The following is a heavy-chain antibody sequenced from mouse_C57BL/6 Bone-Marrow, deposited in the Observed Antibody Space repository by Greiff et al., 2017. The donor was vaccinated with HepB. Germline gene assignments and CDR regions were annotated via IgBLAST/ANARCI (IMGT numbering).Heavy chain of an antibody. CDR1: GFTFTDYY. Sequence: EVKLVESGGGLVQPGGSLSLSCAASGFTFTDYYMSWVRQPPGKALEWLGFIRNKANGYTTEYSAPVKGRFTISRDNSQSILYLQMNALRAEDSATYYCARSLYGSSSSHWYFDVWGTGTTVTVSS. D-gene: IGHD1-1*01. V-gene: IGHV7-3*01. CDR2: IRNKANGYTT. J-gene: IGHJ1*03. CDR3: ARSLYGSSSSHWYFDV.